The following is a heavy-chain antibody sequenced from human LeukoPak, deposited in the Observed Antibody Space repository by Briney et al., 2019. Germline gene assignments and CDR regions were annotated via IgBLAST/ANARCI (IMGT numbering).Heavy chain of an antibody. J-gene: IGHJ4*02. Sequence: GGSLRLSCAASGFTFSGYAMSWVRQAPGKGLEWVAFIRYDGSNKYYADSVKGRFTISRDNSKNTLYLQMNSLRAEDTAVYYCAKAIPRSPGGFDYWGQGTLVTVSS. V-gene: IGHV3-30*02. CDR3: AKAIPRSPGGFDY. CDR1: GFTFSGYA. CDR2: IRYDGSNK. D-gene: IGHD3-10*01.